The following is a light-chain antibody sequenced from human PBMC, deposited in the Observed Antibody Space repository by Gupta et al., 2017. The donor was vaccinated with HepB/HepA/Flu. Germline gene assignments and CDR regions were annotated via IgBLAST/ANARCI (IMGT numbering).Light chain of an antibody. J-gene: IGKJ4*01. CDR2: GAS. CDR3: QQYYNWPPLT. CDR1: QSVSSN. Sequence: EVVMTQSPAILSVSPGERATLSCRASQSVSSNLAWYQQKPGQAPRLLIYGASTRATGTPARFSGSGSGTEFTLTISSLQSEDFAVYYCQQYYNWPPLTFGGGTKVEIK. V-gene: IGKV3-15*01.